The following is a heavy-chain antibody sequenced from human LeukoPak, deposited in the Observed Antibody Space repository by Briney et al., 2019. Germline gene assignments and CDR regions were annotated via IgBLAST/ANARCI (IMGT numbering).Heavy chain of an antibody. D-gene: IGHD5-18*01. J-gene: IGHJ4*02. V-gene: IGHV4-34*01. CDR2: INHSGST. CDR1: GGSFSGYY. Sequence: PSETLSLTRAVYGGSFSGYYWSWIRQPPGKGLEWIGEINHSGSTNYNPSLKSRVTISVDTSKNQFSLKLSSVTAADTAVYYCARASEGYPIDYWGQGTLVTVSS. CDR3: ARASEGYPIDY.